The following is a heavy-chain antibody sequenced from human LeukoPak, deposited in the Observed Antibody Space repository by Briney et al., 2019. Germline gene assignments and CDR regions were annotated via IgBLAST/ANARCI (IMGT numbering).Heavy chain of an antibody. Sequence: QSGGSLRLSCAASGFTFSTYSMNWVRQAPGKGLEWVAVISFDGSNKYYADSVKGRFTISRDNSKNTLYLQMNSLRAEDAAVYYCGRSKGIAVAVFDYGGRGTLVTV. V-gene: IGHV3-30*03. D-gene: IGHD6-13*01. CDR1: GFTFSTYS. CDR2: ISFDGSNK. J-gene: IGHJ4*02. CDR3: GRSKGIAVAVFDY.